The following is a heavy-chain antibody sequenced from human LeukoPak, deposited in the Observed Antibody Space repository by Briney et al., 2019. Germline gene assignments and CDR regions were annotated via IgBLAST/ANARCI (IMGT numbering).Heavy chain of an antibody. V-gene: IGHV4-59*01. Sequence: SETLSLTCTVSGVSISSYYWSRIRQPPGKGLEWIGYIYYSGSTNYNPSLKSRVTISVDTSKNQFSLKLSSVTAADTAVYYCARDGYYGSGSHTAYFDYWGQGTLVTVSS. J-gene: IGHJ4*02. CDR2: IYYSGST. D-gene: IGHD3-10*01. CDR3: ARDGYYGSGSHTAYFDY. CDR1: GVSISSYY.